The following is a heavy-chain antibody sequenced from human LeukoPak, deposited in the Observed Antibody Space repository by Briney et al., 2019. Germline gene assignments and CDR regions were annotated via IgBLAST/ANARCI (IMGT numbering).Heavy chain of an antibody. CDR2: IHYSGAT. J-gene: IGHJ4*02. Sequence: SETLSLTCTVSGRSISSDYWTWIRQAPGKRLEWIGYIHYSGATNYSPTLSTQFTRSGHPSKNQFPLHLSSVTAADTALYYCATLRGAGTAVFDSWSQGTLVTVSS. V-gene: IGHV4-59*08. CDR3: ATLRGAGTAVFDS. CDR1: GRSISSDY. D-gene: IGHD6-19*01.